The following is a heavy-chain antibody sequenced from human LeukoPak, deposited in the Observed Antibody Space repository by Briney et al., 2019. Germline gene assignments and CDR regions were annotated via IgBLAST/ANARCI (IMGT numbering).Heavy chain of an antibody. CDR3: AKQLGYCSDGSCYSPY. CDR1: GFTFNNYG. CDR2: ISYDGRNI. Sequence: GSLRLSCAASGFTFNNYGMHWVRQAPGKGLEWVAVISYDGRNIHYPDSVKGRFTISRDISTDTLWLQMDSLRTEDTAVYYCAKQLGYCSDGSCYSPYWGQGTLVTVSS. V-gene: IGHV3-30*18. J-gene: IGHJ4*02. D-gene: IGHD2-15*01.